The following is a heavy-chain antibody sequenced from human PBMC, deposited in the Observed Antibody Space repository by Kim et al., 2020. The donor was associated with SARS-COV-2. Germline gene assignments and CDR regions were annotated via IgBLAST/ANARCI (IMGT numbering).Heavy chain of an antibody. CDR3: ARGVVPAAILYPVDY. Sequence: AQQFQGRVTITADESTSTAYMELSSLRSEDTALYYCARGVVPAAILYPVDYWGQGTLVTVSS. J-gene: IGHJ4*02. D-gene: IGHD2-2*01. V-gene: IGHV1-69*01.